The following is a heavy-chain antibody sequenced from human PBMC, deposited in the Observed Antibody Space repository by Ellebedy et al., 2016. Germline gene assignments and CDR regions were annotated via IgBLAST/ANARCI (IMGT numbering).Heavy chain of an antibody. D-gene: IGHD6-19*01. Sequence: GESLKISCAASGFTFSSYWMSWVRQAPGKGLEWVANIKQDGSEKYYVDSVKGRFTISRDNAKNSLYLQMNSLRAEDTAVYYCARDHSSGWYRIGGWFDPWGQGTLVTVSS. CDR1: GFTFSSYW. CDR2: IKQDGSEK. CDR3: ARDHSSGWYRIGGWFDP. V-gene: IGHV3-7*04. J-gene: IGHJ5*02.